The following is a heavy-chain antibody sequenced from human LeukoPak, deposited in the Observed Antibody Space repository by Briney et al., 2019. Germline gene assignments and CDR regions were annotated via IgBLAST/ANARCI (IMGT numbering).Heavy chain of an antibody. CDR2: IYYSGST. V-gene: IGHV4-39*07. Sequence: SETLSLTCTVSGDSISSSSYSWGWIRQPPGKGLEWIGSIYYSGSTYYNPSLKSRVTISVDTSKNQFSLKLSSVTAADTAVYYCATHRRYDSSGYYSYSGSYDWFDPWGQGTLVTVSS. D-gene: IGHD3-22*01. CDR1: GDSISSSSYS. CDR3: ATHRRYDSSGYYSYSGSYDWFDP. J-gene: IGHJ5*02.